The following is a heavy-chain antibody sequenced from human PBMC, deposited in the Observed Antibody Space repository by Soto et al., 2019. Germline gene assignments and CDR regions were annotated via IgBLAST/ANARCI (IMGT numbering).Heavy chain of an antibody. Sequence: ASLKVSCNSSGSTFTSYGIQWVRQAPGQRLELMGWINPDNGNTKYSQKFQGRVTFTSDTSASTAYMELSSLRSEDTAVYYCARSRIMEVWGQGATVTVSS. D-gene: IGHD2-15*01. J-gene: IGHJ6*02. V-gene: IGHV1-3*01. CDR3: ARSRIMEV. CDR2: INPDNGNT. CDR1: GSTFTSYG.